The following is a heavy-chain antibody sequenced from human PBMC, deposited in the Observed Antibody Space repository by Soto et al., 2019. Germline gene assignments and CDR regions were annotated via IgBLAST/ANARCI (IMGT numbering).Heavy chain of an antibody. Sequence: PXVTLSLTCIVSGGSISSNNYYWAWVRQPPGKGLEWIGNIYYDGNTYYHPSFRSRLTVSVDTSKNQFSLKLGSLTAADTAIYYCASLQVPGSFDYWGQGSLVTVSS. D-gene: IGHD1-1*01. J-gene: IGHJ4*02. CDR1: GGSISSNNYY. CDR2: IYYDGNT. V-gene: IGHV4-39*01. CDR3: ASLQVPGSFDY.